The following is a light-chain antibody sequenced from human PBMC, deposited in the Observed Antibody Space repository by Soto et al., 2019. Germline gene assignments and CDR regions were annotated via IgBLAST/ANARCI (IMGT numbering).Light chain of an antibody. Sequence: QAVVTQPPSASGTPGQRVTISCSGSSSNIGSNYVYWYQQVPGTAPRLLMYRASQRPSGVPDRFSGSKSGTSASLAISGLRSEEEADYYCAAWDDTLKGLVFGGGTKLTVL. CDR2: RAS. CDR3: AAWDDTLKGLV. V-gene: IGLV1-47*01. J-gene: IGLJ2*01. CDR1: SSNIGSNY.